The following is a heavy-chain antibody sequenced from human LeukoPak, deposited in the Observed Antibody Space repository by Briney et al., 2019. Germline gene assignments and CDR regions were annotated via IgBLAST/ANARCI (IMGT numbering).Heavy chain of an antibody. J-gene: IGHJ4*02. Sequence: GGSLRLSCAASGFAFSYYTMNWVRQAPGKGLEWVSCISRSGSPIYYADSVKGRFTISRDTGKNSLYLQMNSLRAEDTAVYYCARDKGDTSGYPIFDYWGQGALVTVSS. CDR2: ISRSGSPI. CDR3: ARDKGDTSGYPIFDY. D-gene: IGHD3-22*01. CDR1: GFAFSYYT. V-gene: IGHV3-48*04.